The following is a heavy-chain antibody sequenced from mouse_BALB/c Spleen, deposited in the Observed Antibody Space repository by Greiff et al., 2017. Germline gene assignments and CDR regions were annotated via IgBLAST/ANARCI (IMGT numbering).Heavy chain of an antibody. Sequence: DVHLVESGGGLVKPGGSLKLSCAASGFTFSSYAMSWVRQTPEKRLEWVATISSGGSYTYYPDSVKGRFTISRDNAKNTLYLQMSSLRSEDTAMYYCASLSSMDYWGQGTSVTVSS. J-gene: IGHJ4*01. D-gene: IGHD6-5*01. CDR3: ASLSSMDY. V-gene: IGHV5-9-3*01. CDR2: ISSGGSYT. CDR1: GFTFSSYA.